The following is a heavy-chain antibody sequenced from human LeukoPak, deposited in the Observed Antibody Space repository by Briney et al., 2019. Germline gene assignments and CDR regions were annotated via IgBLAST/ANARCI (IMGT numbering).Heavy chain of an antibody. CDR3: ARQWLFPYYYYMDV. V-gene: IGHV4-39*01. J-gene: IGHJ6*03. D-gene: IGHD6-19*01. Sequence: SETLSLTCTVSGGSISSSSYYWGWIRQPPGKGLEWIGSISYSGTSYYNPSLTTRVTISVDTSKNQFSLKLNSLTAADTAVYYCARQWLFPYYYYMDVWGRGTTVTVSS. CDR1: GGSISSSSYY. CDR2: ISYSGTS.